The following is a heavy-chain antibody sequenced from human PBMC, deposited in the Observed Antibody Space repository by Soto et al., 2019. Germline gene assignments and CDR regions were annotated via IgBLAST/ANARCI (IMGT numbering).Heavy chain of an antibody. D-gene: IGHD1-1*01. J-gene: IGHJ4*02. CDR3: ARGRYGDY. Sequence: QVHLVQSGAEVKKPGASVKVSCQAYGYAFTTYGITWVRQAPGQGLEWMGWISAHNGNTNYAQKLQGRVTVTRDTSTSTAYTELRSLRYDDSAVYYCARGRYGDYWGQGALITVSS. CDR1: GYAFTTYG. CDR2: ISAHNGNT. V-gene: IGHV1-18*01.